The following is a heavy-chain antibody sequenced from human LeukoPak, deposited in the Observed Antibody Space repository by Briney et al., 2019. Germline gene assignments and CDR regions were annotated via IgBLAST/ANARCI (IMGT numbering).Heavy chain of an antibody. CDR3: ARAYYYDSSPEDY. J-gene: IGHJ4*02. CDR2: INPNSGGT. D-gene: IGHD3-22*01. Sequence: ASVKVSCKASGYTFTGYYMHWVRQAPGQGLKWMGWINPNSGGTNYAQKFQGRVTMTRDTSISTAYMELSRLRSDDTAVYYCARAYYYDSSPEDYWGQGTLVTVSS. V-gene: IGHV1-2*02. CDR1: GYTFTGYY.